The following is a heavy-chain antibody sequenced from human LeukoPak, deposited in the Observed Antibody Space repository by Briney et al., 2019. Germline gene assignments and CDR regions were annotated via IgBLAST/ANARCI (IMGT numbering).Heavy chain of an antibody. V-gene: IGHV1-69*05. CDR3: AGYSGSNDY. CDR2: ISPIFGTA. J-gene: IGHJ4*02. Sequence: SVKVSCKASGGTFSSYAISWVRQAPGQGLEWMGGISPIFGTANDAQMFQGRVTITRDGSTSTAYMELSSLRFEDTAVYYCAGYSGSNDYWGQGTLVTVSS. D-gene: IGHD6-19*01. CDR1: GGTFSSYA.